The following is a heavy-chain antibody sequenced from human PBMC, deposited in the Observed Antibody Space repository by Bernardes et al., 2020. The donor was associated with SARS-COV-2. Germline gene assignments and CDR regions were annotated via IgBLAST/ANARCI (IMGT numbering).Heavy chain of an antibody. D-gene: IGHD3-10*01. CDR2: INSDGSST. J-gene: IGHJ4*02. CDR1: RFTFSNYW. Sequence: GSLRLSCAASRFTFSNYWLHLVRQVPGKGLVWVARINSDGSSTRYADSVKGRFTISRDNAKTMLYLQMNSLRVEDTAVYYCTRDRGAGDIFDCWGQGTQVTVSS. V-gene: IGHV3-74*01. CDR3: TRDRGAGDIFDC.